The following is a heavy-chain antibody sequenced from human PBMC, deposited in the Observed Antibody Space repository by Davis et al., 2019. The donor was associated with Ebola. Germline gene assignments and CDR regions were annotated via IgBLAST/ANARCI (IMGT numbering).Heavy chain of an antibody. CDR3: ARDGGGSGSYSFDY. CDR1: GGSFSGYY. J-gene: IGHJ4*02. CDR2: INHSGST. D-gene: IGHD1-26*01. Sequence: PSETLSLTCAVYGGSFSGYYWSWIRQPPGKGPEWIGEINHSGSTNYNPSLKSRVTISVDTSKNQFSLKLSSVTAADTAVYYCARDGGGSGSYSFDYWGQGTLVTVSS. V-gene: IGHV4-34*09.